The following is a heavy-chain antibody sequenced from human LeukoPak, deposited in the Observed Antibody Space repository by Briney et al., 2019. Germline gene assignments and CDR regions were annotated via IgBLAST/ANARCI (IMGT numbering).Heavy chain of an antibody. CDR3: ARERRVGANGYYYYYMDV. Sequence: ASVKVSCKASGYTFTSYAMHWVRQAPGQGLEWMGWISAYNGNTNYAQKLQGRVTMTTDTSTSTAYMELRSLRSDDTAVYYCARERRVGANGYYYYYMDVWGKGTTVTVSS. V-gene: IGHV1-18*04. D-gene: IGHD1-26*01. CDR2: ISAYNGNT. CDR1: GYTFTSYA. J-gene: IGHJ6*03.